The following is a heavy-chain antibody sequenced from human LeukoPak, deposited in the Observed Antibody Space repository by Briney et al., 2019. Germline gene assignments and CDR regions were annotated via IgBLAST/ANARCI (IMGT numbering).Heavy chain of an antibody. D-gene: IGHD3-3*01. CDR1: GYTFTGYY. CDR3: ARDTARITIFGVAKYMDV. V-gene: IGHV1-2*02. CDR2: VNPNSGGT. Sequence: ASVKVSCKASGYTFTGYYMHWVRQAPGQGLEWMGWVNPNSGGTNYAQKFQGRVTMTRDTSISTAYMELSRLRSDDTAVYYCARDTARITIFGVAKYMDVWGKGTTVTVPS. J-gene: IGHJ6*03.